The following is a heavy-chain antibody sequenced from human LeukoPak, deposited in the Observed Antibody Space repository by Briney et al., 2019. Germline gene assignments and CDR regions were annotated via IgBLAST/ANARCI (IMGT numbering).Heavy chain of an antibody. D-gene: IGHD3-16*01. CDR2: IKSDGSSP. CDR1: GFTFRDYW. Sequence: GGSLRPSCAASGFTFRDYWMQWVRQVPGKGLVWVSRIKSDGSSPSYADSVRGRFTISRDNAKNTLFLQMNSLRAEDSAVYYCGREYVWGSLDSWGQGTLVTVSS. J-gene: IGHJ4*02. V-gene: IGHV3-74*01. CDR3: GREYVWGSLDS.